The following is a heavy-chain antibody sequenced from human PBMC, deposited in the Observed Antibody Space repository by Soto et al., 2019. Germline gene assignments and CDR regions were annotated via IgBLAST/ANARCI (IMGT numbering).Heavy chain of an antibody. CDR2: TRGNGEHT. D-gene: IGHD2-2*01. V-gene: IGHV3-23*01. Sequence: EVQVLESGGGLVQPGGSLRLSCPGSGFTFINFALTWVRQAPGKGLEWVSTTRGNGEHTYYADSVKGRLTVSRDNSKNALFLERRSLRAEDTAVYYCAKDSQSVAVSAARVYGMDVWGQGTTVTVSS. CDR3: AKDSQSVAVSAARVYGMDV. J-gene: IGHJ6*02. CDR1: GFTFINFA.